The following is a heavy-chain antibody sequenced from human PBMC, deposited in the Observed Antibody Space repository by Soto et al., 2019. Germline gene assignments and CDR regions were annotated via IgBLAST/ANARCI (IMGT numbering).Heavy chain of an antibody. CDR3: ACTFDQAQYFDS. Sequence: GGSLRLSCAASGFAFSDYGMHWVRQAPSKGLEWVAVISYDGRDKFYADSVKGRFTLSRDNSKNTLDLQMNSLTIEDTAVYYCACTFDQAQYFDSWGQGILVTVSS. D-gene: IGHD2-2*01. CDR1: GFAFSDYG. J-gene: IGHJ4*02. V-gene: IGHV3-30*03. CDR2: ISYDGRDK.